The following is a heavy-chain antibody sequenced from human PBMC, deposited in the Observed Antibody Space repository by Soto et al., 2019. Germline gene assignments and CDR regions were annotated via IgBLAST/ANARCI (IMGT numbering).Heavy chain of an antibody. CDR2: IIPIFGTA. CDR1: GGTFSSYA. CDR3: ARDEDIVVVPAAKSSPYYYYGMDV. J-gene: IGHJ6*02. D-gene: IGHD2-2*01. V-gene: IGHV1-69*06. Sequence: SVKVSGKASGGTFSSYAISWVRQAPGQGLEWMGGIIPIFGTANYAQKFQGRVTITADKSTSTAYMELSSLRSEDTAVYYCARDEDIVVVPAAKSSPYYYYGMDVWGQGTTVTVSS.